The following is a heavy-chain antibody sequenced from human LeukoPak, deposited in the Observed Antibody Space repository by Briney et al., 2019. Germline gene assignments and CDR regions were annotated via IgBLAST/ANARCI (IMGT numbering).Heavy chain of an antibody. Sequence: GGSLRLSCAASGLTFSTYVMNWCRQAPGKGLEWVSTISVGAEYIFYADSVKGRFTISRDNSKNTLYLQMNSLRAEDTAVYYCARGLLYYYYGMDVWGQGTTVTVSS. CDR3: ARGLLYYYYGMDV. J-gene: IGHJ6*02. CDR2: ISVGAEYI. V-gene: IGHV3-23*01. CDR1: GLTFSTYV.